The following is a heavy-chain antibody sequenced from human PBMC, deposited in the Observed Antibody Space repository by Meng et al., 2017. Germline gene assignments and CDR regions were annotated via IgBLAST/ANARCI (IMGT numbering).Heavy chain of an antibody. J-gene: IGHJ4*02. CDR1: GYTFTSYG. CDR2: ISAYNGNT. CDR3: ARDLKRDHHLGEGGY. Sequence: VHLVQSGAEVKEPVASVKVSFKAYGYTFTSYGISWVRQAPGQGLEWMGWISAYNGNTNYAQKLQGRVTMTTDTSTSTAYMELRSLRSDDTAVYYCARDLKRDHHLGEGGYWGQGTLVTVSS. V-gene: IGHV1-18*01. D-gene: IGHD3-16*01.